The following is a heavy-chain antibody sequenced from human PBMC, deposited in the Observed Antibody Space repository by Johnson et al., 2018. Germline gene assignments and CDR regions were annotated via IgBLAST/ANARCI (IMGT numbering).Heavy chain of an antibody. D-gene: IGHD3-3*01. CDR1: GGTFSSYA. J-gene: IGHJ6*02. V-gene: IGHV1-69*01. CDR3: AGDFCVAPRGGYYYGMDV. CDR2: IIPIFGTA. Sequence: QVQLVQSGAEVKKPGSSVKVSCKASGGTFSSYAISWVRQAPGQGLEWMGGIIPIFGTANYAQKFQGRVTITADESTSTAYMELSSRRSEDTAVYYCAGDFCVAPRGGYYYGMDVWGQGTTVTVSS.